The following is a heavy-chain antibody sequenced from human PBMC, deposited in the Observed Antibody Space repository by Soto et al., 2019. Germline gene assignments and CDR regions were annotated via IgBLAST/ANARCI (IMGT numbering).Heavy chain of an antibody. CDR1: GGSISSYY. CDR2: IYYSGST. V-gene: IGHV4-59*01. Sequence: SETLSLTCTVSGGSISSYYWSWIRQPPGKGLEWIGYIYYSGSTNYNPSLKSRVTISVDTSKNQFSLKLSSVTAADTAVYYCARSPRYNWNYGRSGYFDYWGQGTLVTVSS. J-gene: IGHJ4*02. D-gene: IGHD1-7*01. CDR3: ARSPRYNWNYGRSGYFDY.